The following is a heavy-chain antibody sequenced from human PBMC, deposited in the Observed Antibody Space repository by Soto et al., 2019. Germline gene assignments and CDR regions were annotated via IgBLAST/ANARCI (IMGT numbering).Heavy chain of an antibody. CDR1: GFTFRSYA. D-gene: IGHD4-17*01. CDR3: ARATTVVTPLDN. V-gene: IGHV3-30-3*01. J-gene: IGHJ4*02. Sequence: PGGSLRLSCAASGFTFRSYAMHWVRQAPGKGLEWVAVISYDGSNEYYADSVKGRFTISRDNSKNTLYLQMNSLRAEDTALYYCARATTVVTPLDNWGQGTPVTVS. CDR2: ISYDGSNE.